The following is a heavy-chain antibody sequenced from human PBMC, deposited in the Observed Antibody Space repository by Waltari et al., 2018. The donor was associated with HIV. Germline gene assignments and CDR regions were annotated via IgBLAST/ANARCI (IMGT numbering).Heavy chain of an antibody. J-gene: IGHJ6*02. D-gene: IGHD4-4*01. CDR3: AREGARMTTMIYYYYGMDV. CDR2: INPNSGGT. CDR1: GYTFTGSY. Sequence: QVQLVQSGAEVKNPGASVKVSCKASGYTFTGSYMPWVRQAPGQGLEWMGRINPNSGGTNYAQQFQGRVTMTRDTSISTAYMELSRLRSDDTAVYYCAREGARMTTMIYYYYGMDVWGQGTTVTVSS. V-gene: IGHV1-2*06.